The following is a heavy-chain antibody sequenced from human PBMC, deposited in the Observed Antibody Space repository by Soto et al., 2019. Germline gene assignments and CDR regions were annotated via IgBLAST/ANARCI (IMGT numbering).Heavy chain of an antibody. J-gene: IGHJ6*02. CDR3: ARDRIEAAGTPRFNYYYGMDV. D-gene: IGHD6-13*01. V-gene: IGHV3-53*01. Sequence: GSLRLSCAASGSTVSSTYMTWVRQAPGKGLEWVSVIYGGLTTSYADSVKGRFTISRDNSKNTVFLQMNSLRGEDTAVYYCARDRIEAAGTPRFNYYYGMDVWGQGTTVTVSS. CDR2: IYGGLTT. CDR1: GSTVSSTY.